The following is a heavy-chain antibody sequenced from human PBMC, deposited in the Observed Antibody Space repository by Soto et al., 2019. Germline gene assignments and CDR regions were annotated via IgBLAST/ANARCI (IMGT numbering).Heavy chain of an antibody. J-gene: IGHJ5*02. CDR2: ISYDGSNK. CDR3: AKDQTLHCSSTSCYVGWFDP. D-gene: IGHD2-2*01. Sequence: QVQLVESGGGVVQPGRSLRLSCAASGFTFSSYGMHWVRQAPGKGLEWVAVISYDGSNKYYADSVKGRFTISRDNSKNTLYLQMNSLRAEDTAVYYCAKDQTLHCSSTSCYVGWFDPWGQGTLVTVSS. V-gene: IGHV3-30*18. CDR1: GFTFSSYG.